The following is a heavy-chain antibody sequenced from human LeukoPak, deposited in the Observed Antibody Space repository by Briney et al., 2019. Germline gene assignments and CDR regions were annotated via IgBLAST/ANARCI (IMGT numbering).Heavy chain of an antibody. D-gene: IGHD3-22*01. Sequence: GGSLRLSCAVSGLTFSSSWMDWVRQAPGKGLEWVSAISGSGGSTYYADSVKGRFTISRDNSKNTLYLQMNSLRAEDTAVYYCASNRGYYDSSGYYHSDGHFDYWGQGTLVTVSS. CDR2: ISGSGGST. J-gene: IGHJ4*02. CDR3: ASNRGYYDSSGYYHSDGHFDY. V-gene: IGHV3-23*01. CDR1: GLTFSSSW.